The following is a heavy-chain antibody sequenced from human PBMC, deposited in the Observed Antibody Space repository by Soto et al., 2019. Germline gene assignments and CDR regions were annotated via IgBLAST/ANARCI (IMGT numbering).Heavy chain of an antibody. CDR1: GYTFTHYG. D-gene: IGHD2-2*01. V-gene: IGHV1-18*04. J-gene: IGHJ4*02. CDR2: TSADNGDT. Sequence: QVQLVQSGAEVKEPGASVKVSCKASGYTFTHYGFSWVRQAPGQGLEWMAWTSADNGDTNYAPKLQGRVTLTTDTSTGTAYMELRSLRSDDTAVYYCARDERGTCNGSSCYYFDYWGQGTLVTVSS. CDR3: ARDERGTCNGSSCYYFDY.